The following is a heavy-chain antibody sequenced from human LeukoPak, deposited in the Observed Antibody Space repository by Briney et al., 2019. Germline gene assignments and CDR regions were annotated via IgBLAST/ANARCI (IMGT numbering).Heavy chain of an antibody. CDR1: GFTFSSYS. D-gene: IGHD6-19*01. CDR2: ISSSSSYI. J-gene: IGHJ4*02. Sequence: GGSLRLSCAASGFTFSSYSMNWVRQAPGKGLEWVSSISSSSSYIYYADSVKGRFTTSRDNAKNSLYLQMNSLRAEDTAVYYCASTGVAVYDYWGQGTLVTVSP. V-gene: IGHV3-21*01. CDR3: ASTGVAVYDY.